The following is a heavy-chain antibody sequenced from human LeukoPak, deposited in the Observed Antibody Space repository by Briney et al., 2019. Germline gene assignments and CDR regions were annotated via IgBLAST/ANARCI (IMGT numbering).Heavy chain of an antibody. Sequence: TGGSLRLSCAASGFTFSSYGMHWVRQAPGKGLEWVAVIWYDGSNKCYADSVKGRFTISRDNSKNTLYLQMNSLRAEDTAVYYCARDLDSSSWYFDYWGQGTLVTVSS. CDR3: ARDLDSSSWYFDY. CDR2: IWYDGSNK. D-gene: IGHD6-13*01. CDR1: GFTFSSYG. J-gene: IGHJ4*02. V-gene: IGHV3-33*01.